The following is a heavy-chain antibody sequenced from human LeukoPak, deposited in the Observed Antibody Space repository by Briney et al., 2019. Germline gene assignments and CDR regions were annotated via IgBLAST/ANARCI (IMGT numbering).Heavy chain of an antibody. CDR3: ARGDGYNHPFNY. J-gene: IGHJ4*02. V-gene: IGHV4-34*01. Sequence: SETLSLTCAVYGGSFSGYYWSWIRQPPGKGLEWIGEINHSGSTNYNPSLKSRVTISVDTSKNQFSLKLSSVTAADTAVYYCARGDGYNHPFNYWGQGTLVTVSS. D-gene: IGHD5-24*01. CDR1: GGSFSGYY. CDR2: INHSGST.